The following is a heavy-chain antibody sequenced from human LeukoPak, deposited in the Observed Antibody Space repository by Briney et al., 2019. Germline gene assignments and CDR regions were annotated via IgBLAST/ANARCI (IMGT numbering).Heavy chain of an antibody. J-gene: IGHJ4*02. D-gene: IGHD7-27*01. CDR3: ARSSDWGSVY. CDR1: GGSISSYY. V-gene: IGHV4-59*08. CDR2: IYYSGST. Sequence: SETLSLTCTVSGGSISSYYWSWIRQPPGKGLEWIGYIYYSGSTNYNPSLKSRVTISVDTSKNQFSLKLSSVTAADTAVYYCARSSDWGSVYWGQGTLVTVSS.